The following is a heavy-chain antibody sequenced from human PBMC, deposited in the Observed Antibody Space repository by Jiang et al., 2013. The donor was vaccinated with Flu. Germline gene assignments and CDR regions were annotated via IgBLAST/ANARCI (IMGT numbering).Heavy chain of an antibody. CDR1: EFTFSDHY. CDR3: ASLITRSTSFDY. V-gene: IGHV3-72*01. CDR2: INNKAKSSTT. J-gene: IGHJ4*02. Sequence: VQLVESGGGLVQPGGSLRLSCAASEFTFSDHYMDWVRQAPGKGLEWVGRINNKAKSSTTQYAASVKGRFTISRDDSKNSLYLQMDSLIREDTAVYYCASLITRSTSFDYWGQGTLVTVSS. D-gene: IGHD2-2*01.